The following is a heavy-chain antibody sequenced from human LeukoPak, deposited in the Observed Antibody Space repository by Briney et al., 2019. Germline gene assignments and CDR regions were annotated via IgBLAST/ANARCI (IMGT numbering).Heavy chain of an antibody. Sequence: PGGSLTLSCAASGFTFSSYAMSWVRQAPGKGLEWVSAISGSGGSTYYADSVKGRFTISRDNSKNTLYLQMNSLRAEDTAVYYCANSYDSSGYYKPYYFDYWGQGTLVTVSS. D-gene: IGHD3-22*01. CDR2: ISGSGGST. CDR3: ANSYDSSGYYKPYYFDY. CDR1: GFTFSSYA. J-gene: IGHJ4*02. V-gene: IGHV3-23*01.